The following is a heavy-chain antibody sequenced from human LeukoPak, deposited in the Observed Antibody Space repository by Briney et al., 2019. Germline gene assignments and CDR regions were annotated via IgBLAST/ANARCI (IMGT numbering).Heavy chain of an antibody. CDR3: TTGRRGAVFDY. CDR2: LKSKTGGGTT. D-gene: IGHD6-19*01. V-gene: IGHV3-15*01. CDR1: GLTFSNAW. Sequence: GGSLRLSCAASGLTFSNAWMNLVRQAPGKGLEWVGRLKSKTGGGTTEYTAPAKGRFTISRDESKNLLYLQMNSLKTEDTAVYYCTTGRRGAVFDYWGQGTLVTVSS. J-gene: IGHJ4*02.